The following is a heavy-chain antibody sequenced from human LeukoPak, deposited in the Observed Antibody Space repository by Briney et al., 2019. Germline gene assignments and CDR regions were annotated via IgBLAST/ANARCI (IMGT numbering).Heavy chain of an antibody. Sequence: PGGSLRLSCAPSGFTFSSYWMSWVRQAPGKGLEWVANIKQDGSEKYYVDSVKGRFTISRDNAKNSLYLQMNSLRAEDTAVYYCARCQFGLYMDVWGKGTTVTVSS. CDR3: ARCQFGLYMDV. CDR2: IKQDGSEK. J-gene: IGHJ6*03. CDR1: GFTFSSYW. D-gene: IGHD3-10*01. V-gene: IGHV3-7*01.